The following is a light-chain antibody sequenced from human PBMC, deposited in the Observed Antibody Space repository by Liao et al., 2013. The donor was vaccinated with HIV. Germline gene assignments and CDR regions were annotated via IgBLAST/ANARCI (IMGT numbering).Light chain of an antibody. CDR3: QVWDTTSDHPYV. V-gene: IGLV3-21*04. J-gene: IGLJ1*01. CDR1: NIGSKS. CDR2: HDS. Sequence: SYELTQPPSVSVAPGKTARITCGGNNIGSKSVHWYQQKPGQAPVLVIYHDSDRPSGIPERFSASNSGNTATLTISRVEAGDEADYYCQVWDTTSDHPYVFGTGTKVTVL.